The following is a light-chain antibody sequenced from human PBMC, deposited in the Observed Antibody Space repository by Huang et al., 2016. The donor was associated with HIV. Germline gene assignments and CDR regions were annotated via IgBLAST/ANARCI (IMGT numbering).Light chain of an antibody. V-gene: IGKV3-15*01. J-gene: IGKJ1*01. CDR3: QQYNNWPPWT. CDR1: QSVSSN. Sequence: EIVMTQSPATLSVSPWERATLSCRASQSVSSNLAWYHQKPGQAPRLLIYGASTRATGIPASFSGSGSGTEFTLTISILQSEDFAVYYCQQYNNWPPWTFGQGTKVEIK. CDR2: GAS.